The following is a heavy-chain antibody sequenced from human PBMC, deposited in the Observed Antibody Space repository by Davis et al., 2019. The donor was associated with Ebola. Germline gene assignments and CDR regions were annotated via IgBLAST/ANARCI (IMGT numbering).Heavy chain of an antibody. Sequence: PGGSLRLSCVVSGFTFSNYDMHWVRQAPGKGLEWVAFTSYDGIKKSYADSLKGRFTISRDDSKSTLSLQMNSLRAEDSSVYYCARGKGADYYGSTNWFDPWGQGILVTVSS. J-gene: IGHJ5*02. CDR3: ARGKGADYYGSTNWFDP. D-gene: IGHD3-10*01. CDR2: TSYDGIKK. CDR1: GFTFSNYD. V-gene: IGHV3-30-3*01.